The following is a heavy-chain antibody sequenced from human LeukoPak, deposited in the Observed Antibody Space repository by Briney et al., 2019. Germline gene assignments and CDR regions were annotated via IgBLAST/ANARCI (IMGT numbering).Heavy chain of an antibody. J-gene: IGHJ2*01. CDR1: GFSFSSYG. CDR2: ITGSGGST. Sequence: GGSLRLSCAASGFSFSSYGINWVRQAPGRGLEWVSHITGSGGSTYYADSVRGRFTISRDNSKNTLYLQMNSLRADDTAVYYCARDTPLPPFGYFDLWGRGTLVTVSS. D-gene: IGHD3-3*01. V-gene: IGHV3-23*01. CDR3: ARDTPLPPFGYFDL.